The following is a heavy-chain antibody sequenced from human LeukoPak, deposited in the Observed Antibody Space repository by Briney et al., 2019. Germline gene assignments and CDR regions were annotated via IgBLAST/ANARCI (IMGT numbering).Heavy chain of an antibody. CDR2: ISYDGSNK. Sequence: QSGGSLRLSCAASGFTFSSYAMHWVRQAPGKGLEWVAVISYDGSNKYYADSVKGRFTISRDNSKNTLYLQMNSLRAEDTAVYYCARELLTEDDYWGQGTLVTVSS. J-gene: IGHJ4*02. V-gene: IGHV3-30*04. CDR3: ARELLTEDDY. CDR1: GFTFSSYA. D-gene: IGHD1-14*01.